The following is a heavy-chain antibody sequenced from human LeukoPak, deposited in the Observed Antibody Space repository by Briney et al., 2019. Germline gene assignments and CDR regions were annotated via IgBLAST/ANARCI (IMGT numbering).Heavy chain of an antibody. CDR2: IYYSGST. CDR1: GGSISSGGYY. CDR3: ARGSRLVTGAFDI. D-gene: IGHD6-6*01. Sequence: PSETLSLTCTVSGGSISSGGYYWSWIRQHPGKGLEWIGYIYYSGSTYYNPSLKSRVTISVDTSKNQFSLKLSSVTAADTAVYYCARGSRLVTGAFDIWGQGTMVTVSS. J-gene: IGHJ3*02. V-gene: IGHV4-31*03.